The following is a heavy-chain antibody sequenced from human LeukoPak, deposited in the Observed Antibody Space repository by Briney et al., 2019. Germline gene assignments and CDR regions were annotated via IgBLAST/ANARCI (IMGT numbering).Heavy chain of an antibody. CDR3: ARREVRGSRFEY. Sequence: SETLSLTCTASGDSINNYHWSWIRQPPGKGLEWIGYIYYSGSTNYNPSLKSRVTLSVDTSKNQFSLKLSSVTAADTAFYYCARREVRGSRFEYWGQGILVTVSS. J-gene: IGHJ4*02. CDR1: GDSINNYH. V-gene: IGHV4-59*08. D-gene: IGHD3-10*01. CDR2: IYYSGST.